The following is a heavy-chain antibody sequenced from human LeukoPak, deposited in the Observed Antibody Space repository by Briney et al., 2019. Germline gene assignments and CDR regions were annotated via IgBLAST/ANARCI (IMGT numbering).Heavy chain of an antibody. J-gene: IGHJ4*02. Sequence: GGSLRLSCAASEFSVGSNYMTWVRQAPGKGLEWVAVISYDGSNKYYADSVKGRFTISRDNSKNTLYLQMNSLRAEDTAVYYCARDSHRVRGVVSYWGQGILVTVSS. CDR1: EFSVGSNY. CDR3: ARDSHRVRGVVSY. D-gene: IGHD3-10*01. V-gene: IGHV3-30*03. CDR2: ISYDGSNK.